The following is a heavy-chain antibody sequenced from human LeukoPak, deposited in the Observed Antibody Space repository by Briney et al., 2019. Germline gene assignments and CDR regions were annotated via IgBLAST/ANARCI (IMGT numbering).Heavy chain of an antibody. CDR1: GFTFSSYS. Sequence: GGSLRLSCAASGFTFSSYSMNWVRQAPGKGLEWVSYISSSSSTIYYADSVKGRFTISRDNAKNSLYLQMNSLRAEDTAVYYCASGYCSSTSCYSLAEDFDYWGQGTLVTVSS. CDR2: ISSSSSTI. D-gene: IGHD2-2*02. V-gene: IGHV3-48*01. J-gene: IGHJ4*02. CDR3: ASGYCSSTSCYSLAEDFDY.